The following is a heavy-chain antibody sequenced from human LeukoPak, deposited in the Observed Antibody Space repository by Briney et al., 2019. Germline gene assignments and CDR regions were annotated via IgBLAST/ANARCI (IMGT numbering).Heavy chain of an antibody. Sequence: GGSLRLSCAASGFTFSGYGMHWVRQAPGKGLEWVAFIRYDGSNKYYADSVKGRFIISRDNSKNSLYLQMNSLRAEDTAVYYCAKDLRGYIYGYLGFDIWGQGTMVTVSS. V-gene: IGHV3-30*02. D-gene: IGHD5-18*01. J-gene: IGHJ3*02. CDR1: GFTFSGYG. CDR3: AKDLRGYIYGYLGFDI. CDR2: IRYDGSNK.